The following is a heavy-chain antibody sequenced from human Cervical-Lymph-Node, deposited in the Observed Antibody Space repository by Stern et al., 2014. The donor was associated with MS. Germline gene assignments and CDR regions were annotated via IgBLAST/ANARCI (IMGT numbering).Heavy chain of an antibody. V-gene: IGHV4-59*08. Sequence: VQLVESGPGLVKPSETLSLTCSVSGGSISSYYWNWIRQPPGKGLEWIANVHYSGAPNYNPSLNSRVTLLLDPFMNKISLKLTSVTAADTAVYYCAGSGTYYPDYWGQGSLGTVSS. CDR2: VHYSGAP. CDR1: GGSISSYY. D-gene: IGHD3-3*01. CDR3: AGSGTYYPDY. J-gene: IGHJ4*02.